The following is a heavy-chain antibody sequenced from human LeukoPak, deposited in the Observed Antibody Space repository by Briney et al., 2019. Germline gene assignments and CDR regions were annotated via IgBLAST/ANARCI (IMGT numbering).Heavy chain of an antibody. Sequence: SETLSLTCAVSGGSISSSSYYWGWLRQPPGKGLEWIGTIYYSGSTYYNPSLKSRVTISVDTSKNQFSLKLSSVTAADTAVYYCARLDSIHLITYWGQGTLVTVSS. CDR1: GGSISSSSYY. D-gene: IGHD3-16*01. V-gene: IGHV4-39*01. CDR2: IYYSGST. CDR3: ARLDSIHLITY. J-gene: IGHJ4*02.